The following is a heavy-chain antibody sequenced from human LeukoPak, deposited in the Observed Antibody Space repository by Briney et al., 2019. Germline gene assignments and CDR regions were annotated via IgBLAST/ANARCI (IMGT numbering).Heavy chain of an antibody. CDR3: ARMRQWLVRGYFDY. V-gene: IGHV4-34*01. D-gene: IGHD6-19*01. CDR1: GGSFSGYY. CDR2: INHSGST. Sequence: SETLSLTCAVYGGSFSGYYWSWIRQPPGKGLEWTGEINHSGSTNYNPSLKSRVTISVDTSKNQFSLKLSSVTAADTAVYYCARMRQWLVRGYFDYWGQGTLVTVSS. J-gene: IGHJ4*02.